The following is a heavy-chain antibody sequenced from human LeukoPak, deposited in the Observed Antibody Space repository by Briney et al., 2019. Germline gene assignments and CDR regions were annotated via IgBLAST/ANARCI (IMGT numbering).Heavy chain of an antibody. V-gene: IGHV4-30-2*01. J-gene: IGHJ5*02. Sequence: PSQTLSLTCAVSGGSISSGGYSWSCIRQPPGKGLEWFGYIYHSASNYYNPSLKSRVTISVDRSKNQFSLRLSSVTAADTAVYYCARGGFTNWFDPWGQGTLVTVSS. CDR1: GGSISSGGYS. CDR3: ARGGFTNWFDP. CDR2: IYHSASN. D-gene: IGHD3-22*01.